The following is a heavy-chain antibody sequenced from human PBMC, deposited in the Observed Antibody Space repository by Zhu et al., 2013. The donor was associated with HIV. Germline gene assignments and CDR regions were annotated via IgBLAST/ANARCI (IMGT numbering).Heavy chain of an antibody. Sequence: QVQLVQSGAEVKKPGSSVKVSCKASGGTFSSYAISWVRQAPGQGLEWMGGIIPIFGTANYAQKFQGRVTITADESTSTAYMELSSLRSEDTAVYYCARARIVVVPAAHVNNYGMDVWGQGTTVTVSS. CDR2: IIPIFGTA. V-gene: IGHV1-69*01. D-gene: IGHD2-2*01. CDR3: ARARIVVVPAAHVNNYGMDV. CDR1: GGTFSSYA. J-gene: IGHJ6*02.